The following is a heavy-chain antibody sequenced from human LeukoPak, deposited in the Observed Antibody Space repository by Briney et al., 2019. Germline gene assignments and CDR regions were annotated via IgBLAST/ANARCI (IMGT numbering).Heavy chain of an antibody. Sequence: GGSLRLSCAASGFIFSRYAMSWLRQAAGEGLEWVSAISGSGGSTHYADSVEGRFTVSRKYTKKTLYLQMNSLRAEDTAEYYCAERIAAAGTYYFDYWGQGTLVTVSS. CDR1: GFIFSRYA. J-gene: IGHJ4*02. D-gene: IGHD6-25*01. CDR3: AERIAAAGTYYFDY. V-gene: IGHV3-23*01. CDR2: ISGSGGST.